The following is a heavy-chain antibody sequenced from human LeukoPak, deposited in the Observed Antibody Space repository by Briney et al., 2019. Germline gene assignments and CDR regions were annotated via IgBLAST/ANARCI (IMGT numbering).Heavy chain of an antibody. CDR2: IYYSGST. J-gene: IGHJ4*02. D-gene: IGHD4-17*01. CDR1: GGSISSYY. Sequence: SETLSPTCTVSGGSISSYYWSWIRQPPGKGLEWIGYIYYSGSTNYNPSLKSRVTISVDTSKNQFSLKLSSVTAADAAVYYCARDGGSYGAVDYWGQGTLVTVSS. CDR3: ARDGGSYGAVDY. V-gene: IGHV4-59*01.